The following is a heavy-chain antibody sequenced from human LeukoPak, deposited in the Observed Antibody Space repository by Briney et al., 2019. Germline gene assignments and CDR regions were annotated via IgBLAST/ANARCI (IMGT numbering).Heavy chain of an antibody. D-gene: IGHD6-19*01. Sequence: SPSETLSLTCAVYGGSFSGYYWSWIRQPPGKGLEWIGEINHSGSTNYNPSLKSRVTISVDTSKNQFSLKLSSVTAADTAVYYCARGNSSGWFPRYYYYGMDVWGQGTTVTVSS. CDR3: ARGNSSGWFPRYYYYGMDV. CDR2: INHSGST. V-gene: IGHV4-34*01. J-gene: IGHJ6*02. CDR1: GGSFSGYY.